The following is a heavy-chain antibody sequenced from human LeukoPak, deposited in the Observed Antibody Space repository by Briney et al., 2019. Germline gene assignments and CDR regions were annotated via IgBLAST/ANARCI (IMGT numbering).Heavy chain of an antibody. V-gene: IGHV4-4*07. Sequence: TSETLSLTCTVSGGSISSYYWSWIRQPAGKGLEWIGRIYTSGSTNYNPSLKSRVTMSVDTSKNQFSLKLSSVTAADTAVYYCARDWVGATTTVPFDYWGQGTLVTVSS. J-gene: IGHJ4*02. CDR3: ARDWVGATTTVPFDY. CDR2: IYTSGST. CDR1: GGSISSYY. D-gene: IGHD1-26*01.